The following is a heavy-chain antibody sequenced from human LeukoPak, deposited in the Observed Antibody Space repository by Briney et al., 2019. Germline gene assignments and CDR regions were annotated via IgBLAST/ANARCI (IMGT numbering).Heavy chain of an antibody. D-gene: IGHD3-10*01. Sequence: GGSLRLSCAASGFSLSNAWMSWVRQAPGKGLEWVGFIRSKAYGGTTEYAASVKGRFTISRDDSKSIAYLQMNSLKTEDTAVYYCTRDSITMVRGVLSMDVWGQGTTVTVSS. CDR2: IRSKAYGGTT. CDR3: TRDSITMVRGVLSMDV. V-gene: IGHV3-49*04. CDR1: GFSLSNAW. J-gene: IGHJ6*02.